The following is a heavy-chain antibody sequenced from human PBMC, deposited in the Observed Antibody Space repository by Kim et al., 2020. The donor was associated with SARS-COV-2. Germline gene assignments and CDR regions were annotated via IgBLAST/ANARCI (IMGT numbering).Heavy chain of an antibody. Sequence: IYYADSVKCRFTIPRDNAKNSLYLQMNSLRAEDTAVYYCARLSGSYSPDWGQGTLVTVSS. CDR3: ARLSGSYSPD. J-gene: IGHJ4*02. V-gene: IGHV3-21*01. D-gene: IGHD1-26*01. CDR2: I.